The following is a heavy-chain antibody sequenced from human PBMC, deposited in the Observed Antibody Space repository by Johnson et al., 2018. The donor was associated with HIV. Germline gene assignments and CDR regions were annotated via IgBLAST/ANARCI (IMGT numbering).Heavy chain of an antibody. D-gene: IGHD3-9*01. J-gene: IGHJ3*01. V-gene: IGHV3-9*01. Sequence: VQLVESGGGLVQPGRSLRLSCVASGFTFDDYAMHWVRQAPGKGLEWVSGISWNSGSIGYADSVKGRFTISRDNAKSSLYLQMNSLRAEDTAFYYCATHRGFDWFFDLWGRGTMVTVSS. CDR2: ISWNSGSI. CDR3: ATHRGFDWFFDL. CDR1: GFTFDDYA.